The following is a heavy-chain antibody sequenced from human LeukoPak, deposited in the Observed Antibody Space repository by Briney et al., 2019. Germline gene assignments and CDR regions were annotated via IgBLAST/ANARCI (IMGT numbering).Heavy chain of an antibody. Sequence: HPGGSLRLSCAASGFTFSSYWMHWVRHAPGKGLVWVSRINTDGSSTSYADSVKGRFTISRDNAKNTLYLQMNSLRAEDTAVYYCAREGYDFWSAKLYYFDYWGQGTLVTVSS. CDR2: INTDGSST. D-gene: IGHD3-3*01. V-gene: IGHV3-74*01. CDR3: AREGYDFWSAKLYYFDY. CDR1: GFTFSSYW. J-gene: IGHJ4*02.